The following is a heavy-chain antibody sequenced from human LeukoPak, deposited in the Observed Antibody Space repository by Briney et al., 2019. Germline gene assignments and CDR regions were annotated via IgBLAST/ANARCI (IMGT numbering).Heavy chain of an antibody. J-gene: IGHJ4*02. CDR1: GFTFSDYY. D-gene: IGHD5-18*01. CDR3: ARRTEDTAMVYDY. Sequence: GGSLRLSCAASGFTFSDYYMSWIRQAPGKGLEWVSYISSSSSYTNYADSVKGRFTISRDNAKNSLYLQMNSLRAGDTAVYYCARRTEDTAMVYDYWGQGTLVTVSS. CDR2: ISSSSSYT. V-gene: IGHV3-11*06.